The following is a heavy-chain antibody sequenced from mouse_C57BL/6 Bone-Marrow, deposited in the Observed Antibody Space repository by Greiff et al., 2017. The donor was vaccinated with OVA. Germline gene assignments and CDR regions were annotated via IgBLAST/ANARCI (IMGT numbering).Heavy chain of an antibody. CDR1: CFNIKDYY. D-gene: IGHD1-1*01. CDR3: TGYYGSSYVPYWYFDV. V-gene: IGHV14-1*01. CDR2: IDPEDGDT. J-gene: IGHJ1*03. Sequence: VQLQQSGAELVRPGASVKLSCTASCFNIKDYYMHWVKQRPEQGLEWIGRIDPEDGDTEYAPKFQGKATMTADTSSTTAYLQLSSLTSEDTAVYYCTGYYGSSYVPYWYFDVWGTGTTVTVSS.